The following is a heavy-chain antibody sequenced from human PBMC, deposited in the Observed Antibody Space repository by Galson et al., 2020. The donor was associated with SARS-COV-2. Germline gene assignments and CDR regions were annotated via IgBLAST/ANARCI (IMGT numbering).Heavy chain of an antibody. D-gene: IGHD3-22*01. J-gene: IGHJ4*02. CDR2: ISGSGGST. Sequence: GGSLRLSCAASGFTFSSYAMSWVRQAPGKGLEWVSAISGSGGSTYYADSVKGRFTISRDNSKNTLYLQMNSLRAEDTAVYYCAKTYYYDSSGGEYYFDYWGQGTLVTVSS. CDR1: GFTFSSYA. V-gene: IGHV3-23*01. CDR3: AKTYYYDSSGGEYYFDY.